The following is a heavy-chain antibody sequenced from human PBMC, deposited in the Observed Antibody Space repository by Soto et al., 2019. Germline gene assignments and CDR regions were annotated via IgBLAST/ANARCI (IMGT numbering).Heavy chain of an antibody. CDR2: VSIGGST. CDR3: AKRRGAGGHVDY. V-gene: IGHV3-23*01. J-gene: IGHJ4*02. Sequence: DVQLLESGGGLVQPEGSLRLSCAASGFTFSSYAMGWVRQGPGKGLEWVAVVSIGGSTHYADSVRGRFTISRDNSKNTLSLQMNRLTAEDTAGHFCAKRRGAGGHVDYVGQGALATVSS. CDR1: GFTFSSYA. D-gene: IGHD2-15*01.